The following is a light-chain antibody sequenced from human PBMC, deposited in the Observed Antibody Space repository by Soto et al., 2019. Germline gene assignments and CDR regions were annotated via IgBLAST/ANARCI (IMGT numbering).Light chain of an antibody. CDR1: SSDIGAHNF. Sequence: QSALTQPASVSGSPGQSITLSCAGTSSDIGAHNFVSWYQHHPGKAPKLIIYEVTKWPSGVSTRFSGSKAGNTASLTISGLQAEDEADYYCNSYTRRRTVVFGGGTQLTVL. V-gene: IGLV2-14*01. CDR2: EVT. CDR3: NSYTRRRTVV. J-gene: IGLJ2*01.